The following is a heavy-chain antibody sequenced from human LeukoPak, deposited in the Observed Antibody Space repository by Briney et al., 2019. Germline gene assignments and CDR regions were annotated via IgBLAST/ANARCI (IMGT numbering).Heavy chain of an antibody. V-gene: IGHV1-18*01. D-gene: IGHD6-25*01. CDR3: ARLPAFPEDPLAGY. Sequence: RGASVKVSCKASGYTFTSYGISWVRQAPGQGLEWMGWISAYNGNTNYAQKLQGRVTMTTDTSTSTAYMELRSLRSEDTAVYYCARLPAFPEDPLAGYWGQGTLVTVSS. CDR1: GYTFTSYG. CDR2: ISAYNGNT. J-gene: IGHJ4*02.